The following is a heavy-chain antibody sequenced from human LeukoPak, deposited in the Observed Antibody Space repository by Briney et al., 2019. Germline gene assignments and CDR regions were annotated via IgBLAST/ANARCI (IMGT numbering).Heavy chain of an antibody. CDR3: ARLYYYGSGMFSAFDI. Sequence: SETLSLTCTVSGGSISSYYWSWIRQPPGKGLEWIGYIYYSGSTNYNPSLKGRVTMSVDTSKNQLSLKLSSVTAADTAVYYCARLYYYGSGMFSAFDIWGQGTVVTVSS. CDR2: IYYSGST. J-gene: IGHJ3*02. V-gene: IGHV4-59*12. D-gene: IGHD3-10*01. CDR1: GGSISSYY.